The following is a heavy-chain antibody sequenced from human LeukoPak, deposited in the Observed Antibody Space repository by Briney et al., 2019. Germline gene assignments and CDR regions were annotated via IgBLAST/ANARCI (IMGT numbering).Heavy chain of an antibody. CDR3: AGYSGYDYALSSRSRRFDY. J-gene: IGHJ4*02. D-gene: IGHD5-12*01. V-gene: IGHV4-59*01. CDR2: IYYSGST. Sequence: SETLSLTCTVSGGSISSYYWSWIRQPPGKGLEWIGYIYYSGSTNYNPSLKSRVTISVDTSKNQFSLKLSSVTAADTVVYYCAGYSGYDYALSSRSRRFDYWGQGTLVTVSS. CDR1: GGSISSYY.